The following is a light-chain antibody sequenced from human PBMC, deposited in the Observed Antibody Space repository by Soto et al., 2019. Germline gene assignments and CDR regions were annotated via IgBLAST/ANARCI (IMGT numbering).Light chain of an antibody. Sequence: QLVLTQSPSASASLGASVKLTCTLSSGLSSYAIAWHQQQPEKGPRFLMKVNSDGSNNKWDGIPARFSGSSSGAERSLPISSLQYEDEADEYCQTWGTGIHAVFGGGTQLTVL. J-gene: IGLJ7*01. CDR3: QTWGTGIHAV. CDR2: VNSDGSN. CDR1: SGLSSYA. V-gene: IGLV4-69*01.